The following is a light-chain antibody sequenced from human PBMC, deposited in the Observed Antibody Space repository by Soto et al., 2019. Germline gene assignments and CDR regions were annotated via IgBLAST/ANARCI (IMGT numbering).Light chain of an antibody. Sequence: QSALTQPPSVSGSPGQSVTISCTGTSTDFVSYNRVSWYQQPPGTAPKLMIYEVSKRPSGVPDRFTGSKSGNTASLTISGLQAADEADYYCSLYTSENADVFGTGTQLTVL. CDR3: SLYTSENADV. J-gene: IGLJ1*01. V-gene: IGLV2-18*01. CDR1: STDFVSYNR. CDR2: EVS.